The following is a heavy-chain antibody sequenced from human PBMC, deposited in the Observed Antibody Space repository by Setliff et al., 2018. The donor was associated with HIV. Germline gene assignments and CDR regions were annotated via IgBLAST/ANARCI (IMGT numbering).Heavy chain of an antibody. CDR1: GASIRGHY. V-gene: IGHV4-59*08. CDR3: ARSLVPSGYYYGRHAFDI. CDR2: IYYSGNT. Sequence: SENLSLTCSVSGASIRGHYWSWIRQSPGKGLEWIGNIYYSGNTNYNPSFKSRVTISVDTSKNQSSLRVNSVTAADTAVYYCARSLVPSGYYYGRHAFDIWGQGTKVTVSS. J-gene: IGHJ3*02. D-gene: IGHD3-22*01.